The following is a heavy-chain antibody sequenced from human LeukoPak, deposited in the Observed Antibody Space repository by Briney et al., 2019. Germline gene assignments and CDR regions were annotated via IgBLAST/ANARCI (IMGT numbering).Heavy chain of an antibody. V-gene: IGHV3-23*01. CDR1: GFTFSSYA. D-gene: IGHD5-24*01. Sequence: GGSLRLSCAASGFTFSSYAMNWVRQAPVKGLEWVSGITSSGGATFYADSVKGRFTISRDTSKKTLYLQMNSLRSEDTAMYYCPTDGVAMTTISPLYFAYWGKGALSPSPQ. J-gene: IGHJ4*02. CDR3: PTDGVAMTTISPLYFAY. CDR2: ITSSGGAT.